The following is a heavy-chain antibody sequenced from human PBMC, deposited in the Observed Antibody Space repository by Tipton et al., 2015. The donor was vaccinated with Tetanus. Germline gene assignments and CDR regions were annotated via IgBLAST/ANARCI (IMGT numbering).Heavy chain of an antibody. V-gene: IGHV4-31*03. J-gene: IGHJ4*02. CDR2: IYYSGTT. D-gene: IGHD6-13*01. Sequence: TLSLTCTVSGGSFSSGGYFWSWIRQHPGKGLEWILYIYYSGTTYYNPSLKSRVTFSVDTSKNQFSLKLTSVTAADTAVYYCARGWGSSWYYFDNWGQGTLVTVSS. CDR3: ARGWGSSWYYFDN. CDR1: GGSFSSGGYF.